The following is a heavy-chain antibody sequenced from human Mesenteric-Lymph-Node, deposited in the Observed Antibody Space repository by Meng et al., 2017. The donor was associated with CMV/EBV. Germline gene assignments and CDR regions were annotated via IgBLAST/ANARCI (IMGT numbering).Heavy chain of an antibody. CDR3: ARPITISTGADEWFDL. CDR2: VNTDETGL. CDR1: GCTVSSDW. D-gene: IGHD3-9*01. Sequence: SGCTVSSDWRHWVRQAPGKGLEWVARVNTDETGLNDADSVKGRFTISRDNAKNTLYLQMNSLRAEDTAVYYCARPITISTGADEWFDLWGQGTLVTVSS. V-gene: IGHV3-74*01. J-gene: IGHJ5*02.